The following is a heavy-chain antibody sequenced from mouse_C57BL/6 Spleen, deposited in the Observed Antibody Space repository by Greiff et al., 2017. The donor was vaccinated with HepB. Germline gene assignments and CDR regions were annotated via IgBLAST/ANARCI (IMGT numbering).Heavy chain of an antibody. J-gene: IGHJ4*01. CDR3: AREWDAMDY. CDR1: GYAFTNYL. Sequence: QVQLQQSGAELVRPGTSVKVSCKASGYAFTNYLIEWVKQRPGQGLEWIGVINPGSGGTNYNEKFKGKATLTADKSSSTAYMQLSSLTSEDSAVYYWAREWDAMDYWGQGTSVTVSS. CDR2: INPGSGGT. V-gene: IGHV1-54*01.